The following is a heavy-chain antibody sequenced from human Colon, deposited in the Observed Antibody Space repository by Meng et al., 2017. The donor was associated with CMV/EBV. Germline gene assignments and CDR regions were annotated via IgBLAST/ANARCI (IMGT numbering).Heavy chain of an antibody. CDR3: ARDRPYSYYYFGLDV. V-gene: IGHV4-39*07. J-gene: IGHJ6*02. CDR2: SSGNT. Sequence: SETLSLTCGVSGGSISSFISTGPGSASPQGRGWSGLGMSSGNTYYNPSLKSRVTMSLDTSKNQFSLNLNSVTAADSAVYYCARDRPYSYYYFGLDVWGPGTTVTVSS. CDR1: GGSISSFIST.